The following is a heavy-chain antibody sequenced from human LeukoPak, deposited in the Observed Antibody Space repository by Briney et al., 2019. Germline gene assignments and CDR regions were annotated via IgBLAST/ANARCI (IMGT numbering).Heavy chain of an antibody. Sequence: SGTLSLTCAVSGGSISSSNWGSWVRPPPGKGLEWIGEIYHSGSTNYNPSLKSRVTISVDTSKNQFSLKLSSVTAADTAVYYCARECYGSGGYYYYYMDVWGKGTTVTISS. J-gene: IGHJ6*03. CDR2: IYHSGST. CDR3: ARECYGSGGYYYYYMDV. D-gene: IGHD3-10*01. V-gene: IGHV4-4*02. CDR1: GGSISSSNW.